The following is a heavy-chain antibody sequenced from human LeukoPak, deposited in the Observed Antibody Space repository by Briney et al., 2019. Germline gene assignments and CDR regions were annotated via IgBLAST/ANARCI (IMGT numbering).Heavy chain of an antibody. CDR3: ARDKWLAGFDI. CDR2: IYYSGST. D-gene: IGHD3-22*01. J-gene: IGHJ3*02. CDR1: GGSISSYY. V-gene: IGHV4-59*01. Sequence: SETLSLTCTVSGGSISSYYWSWIRQPPGKELKWIGYIYYSGSTNYNPSLKSRVTISVDTSKNQFSLKLSSVTAADTAVYYCARDKWLAGFDIWGQGTMVTVSS.